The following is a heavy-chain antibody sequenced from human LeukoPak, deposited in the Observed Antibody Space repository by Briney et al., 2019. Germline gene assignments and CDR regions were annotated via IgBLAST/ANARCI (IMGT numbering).Heavy chain of an antibody. CDR2: IQSDGSKQ. J-gene: IGHJ5*02. D-gene: IGHD5-18*01. Sequence: QPGGSLRLSCATAGFTFSTFGIHWVRQTPGKGLEWAAAIQSDGSKQYYGDSVKGRFTISRDSSKNTVYLQMNSLRDEDTAVYYCARDVDTSSHSSQLDPWGQGTLVAVSS. CDR1: GFTFSTFG. CDR3: ARDVDTSSHSSQLDP. V-gene: IGHV3-33*01.